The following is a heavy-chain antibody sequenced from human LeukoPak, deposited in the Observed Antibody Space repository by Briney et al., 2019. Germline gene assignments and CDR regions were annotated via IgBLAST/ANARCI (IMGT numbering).Heavy chain of an antibody. J-gene: IGHJ5*02. D-gene: IGHD1-1*01. CDR3: ARAPAGTLGWFDP. V-gene: IGHV3-23*01. Sequence: GGSLRLSCAVSGFAFGSEAMSWVRQSPARGLEWVASISPGGGTTYYADSVKGRFTISRDNSKNTLYLQMNSLRAEDTAVYYCARAPAGTLGWFDPWGQGTLVTVSS. CDR2: ISPGGGTT. CDR1: GFAFGSEA.